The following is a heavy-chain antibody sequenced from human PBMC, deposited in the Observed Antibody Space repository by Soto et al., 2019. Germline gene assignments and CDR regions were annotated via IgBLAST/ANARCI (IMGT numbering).Heavy chain of an antibody. CDR3: ARVRRPFYYDNSGRHDAFDI. CDR2: IIPIFGTA. J-gene: IGHJ3*02. V-gene: IGHV1-69*13. D-gene: IGHD3-22*01. Sequence: GASVKVSCKASGGTFSSYAISWVRQAPGQGLEWMGGIIPIFGTANYAQKFQGRVTITADESTSTAYMELSSLRSEDTAVYYCARVRRPFYYDNSGRHDAFDIWGQGTMVTVSS. CDR1: GGTFSSYA.